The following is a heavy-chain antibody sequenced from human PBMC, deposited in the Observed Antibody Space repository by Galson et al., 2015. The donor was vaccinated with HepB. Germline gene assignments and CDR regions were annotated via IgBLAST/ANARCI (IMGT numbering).Heavy chain of an antibody. CDR3: AAGGGGSYFHVYYGMDV. Sequence: SLRLSCAASGFTFSSYSMNWVRQAPGKGLEWVSSISSSSSYIYYADSVKGRFTISRDNAKNSLYLQMNSLRAEDTAVYYCAAGGGGSYFHVYYGMDVWGQGTTVTVSS. J-gene: IGHJ6*02. D-gene: IGHD1-26*01. V-gene: IGHV3-21*01. CDR1: GFTFSSYS. CDR2: ISSSSSYI.